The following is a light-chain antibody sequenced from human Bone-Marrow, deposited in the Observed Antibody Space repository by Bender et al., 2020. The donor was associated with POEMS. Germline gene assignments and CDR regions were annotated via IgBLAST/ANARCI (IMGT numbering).Light chain of an antibody. CDR3: AVWDDGLSGWV. CDR1: SSNIGAHA. V-gene: IGLV1-44*01. CDR2: SSH. Sequence: QSVLTQPPSASGTPGQRVTISCSGGSSNIGAHAVNWYQHLPGTAPKLRIYSSHRRPSEVRDRFSGSRSGTSASLAISRRHSDDEADCYCAVWDDGLSGWVFGGGTERTVL. J-gene: IGLJ3*02.